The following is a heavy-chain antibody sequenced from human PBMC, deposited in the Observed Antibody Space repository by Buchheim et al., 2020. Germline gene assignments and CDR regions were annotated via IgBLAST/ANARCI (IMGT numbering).Heavy chain of an antibody. CDR1: GFTISSYS. CDR3: ARDANWNPDY. J-gene: IGHJ4*02. V-gene: IGHV3-48*04. D-gene: IGHD1-20*01. CDR2: ISSGSNII. Sequence: EVQLVESGGGLVQPGGSLRLSCAASGFTISSYSMIWVRQAPGKGLEWVSFISSGSNIIYYADSVKGRFTISRDNAKNSLILQMNSLRGEDTAVYYCARDANWNPDYWGQGTL.